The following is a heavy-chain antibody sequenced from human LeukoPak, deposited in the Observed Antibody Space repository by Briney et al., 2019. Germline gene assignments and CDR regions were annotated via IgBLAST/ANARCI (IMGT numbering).Heavy chain of an antibody. V-gene: IGHV3-53*04. CDR2: IYSGGST. CDR1: GFTVSSNY. D-gene: IGHD1-26*01. CDR3: ASLSSGSSHYYYYGMDV. J-gene: IGHJ6*02. Sequence: PGGSLRLSCAASGFTVSSNYMSWVRQAPGKGLEWVSVIYSGGSTYYADSVKGRFTISRHNSKNPLYLQMNSLRAEDTAVYYCASLSSGSSHYYYYGMDVWGQGTTVTVSS.